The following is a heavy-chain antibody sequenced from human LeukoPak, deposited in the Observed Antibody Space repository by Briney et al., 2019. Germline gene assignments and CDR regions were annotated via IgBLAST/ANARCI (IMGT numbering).Heavy chain of an antibody. Sequence: GGSLRLSCAASGFTFSSYGMHWVRQAPGKGLEWVAAISYDGSNKYYADSVKGRFTISRDNSKNTLYLQMNSQRAEDTAVYYCAKDPPLSFDWPDGYCQHWGEGTLVTVSS. CDR1: GFTFSSYG. CDR2: ISYDGSNK. D-gene: IGHD3-9*01. V-gene: IGHV3-30*18. CDR3: AKDPPLSFDWPDGYCQH. J-gene: IGHJ1*01.